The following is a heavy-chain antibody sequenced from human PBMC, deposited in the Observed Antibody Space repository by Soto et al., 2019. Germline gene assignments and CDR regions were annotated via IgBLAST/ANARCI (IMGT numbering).Heavy chain of an antibody. D-gene: IGHD6-13*01. V-gene: IGHV1-69*13. CDR2: IIPIFGTA. CDR1: GGTFSSYA. Sequence: GASVKVSCKASGGTFSSYAISWVRQAPGQGLEWMGGIIPIFGTANYAQKFQGRVTITADESTSTAYMELSSLRSEDMAVYYCARDSRPGSTTLYNWFDTWGQGTLVTVSS. CDR3: ARDSRPGSTTLYNWFDT. J-gene: IGHJ5*02.